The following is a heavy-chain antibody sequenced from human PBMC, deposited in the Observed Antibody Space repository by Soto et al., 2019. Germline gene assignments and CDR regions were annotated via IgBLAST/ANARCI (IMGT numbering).Heavy chain of an antibody. D-gene: IGHD2-2*01. CDR1: GYTFTSYD. CDR3: ARAVVPAAMYIFWFDP. CDR2: MNPNSGNT. J-gene: IGHJ5*02. V-gene: IGHV1-8*01. Sequence: GASVKVSCKSSGYTFTSYDINCVRQATGQGLEWMGWMNPNSGNTGYAQKFQGRVTMTRNTSISTAYMELSSLRSEDTAVYYCARAVVPAAMYIFWFDPWGQGTLVTVSS.